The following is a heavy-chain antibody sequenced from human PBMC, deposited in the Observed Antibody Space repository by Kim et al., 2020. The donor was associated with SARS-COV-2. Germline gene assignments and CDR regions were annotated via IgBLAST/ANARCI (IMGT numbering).Heavy chain of an antibody. V-gene: IGHV3-15*01. D-gene: IGHD3-10*01. J-gene: IGHJ4*02. CDR2: KTDGGTT. Sequence: KTDGGTTDYAAPVKGRFTISRDDSKNTLYLRMNSLKTEDTAVYYCTTGGAYWGQGTLVTVSS. CDR3: TTGGAY.